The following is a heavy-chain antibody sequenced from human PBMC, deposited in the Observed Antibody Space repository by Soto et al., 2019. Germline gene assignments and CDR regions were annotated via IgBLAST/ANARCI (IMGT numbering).Heavy chain of an antibody. V-gene: IGHV5-51*01. CDR1: GYSFTSYW. CDR3: ARPSYSSGLYEIDY. CDR2: IYPGDSDT. J-gene: IGHJ4*02. Sequence: EVQLVQSGAEVKKPGESLKISCKGSGYSFTSYWIGWVRQMPGKGLEWMGIIYPGDSDTRYSPYFQGQVTISSAKSISTAYLQWTSLKASYIAMYYCARPSYSSGLYEIDYWGKGTLVTVSS. D-gene: IGHD6-19*01.